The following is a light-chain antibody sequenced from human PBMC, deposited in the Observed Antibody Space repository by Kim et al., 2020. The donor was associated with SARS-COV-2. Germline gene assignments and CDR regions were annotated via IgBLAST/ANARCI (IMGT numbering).Light chain of an antibody. V-gene: IGLV2-14*03. CDR3: SSYTSSSTRV. Sequence: GQSMTISCTGTSSDVGGYNYVSWYQQHPGKAPQLMIYDVSNRPSGVSNRFSGSKSGNTASLTISGLQAEDEADYYCSSYTSSSTRVFGTGTKVTVL. CDR2: DVS. CDR1: SSDVGGYNY. J-gene: IGLJ1*01.